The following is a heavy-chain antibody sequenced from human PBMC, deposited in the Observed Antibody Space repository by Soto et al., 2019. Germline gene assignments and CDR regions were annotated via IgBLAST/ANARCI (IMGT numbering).Heavy chain of an antibody. CDR3: ARGVPTIFGVVIPEDYYYYMDG. Sequence: GASVKVSCKASGYTFTSYDINWVRQATGQGLEWMGWMNPNSGNTGYAQKFQGRVTMTRNTSISTAYMELSSLRSEDTAVYYCARGVPTIFGVVIPEDYYYYMDGWGKGTTVTVSS. D-gene: IGHD3-3*01. CDR2: MNPNSGNT. CDR1: GYTFTSYD. V-gene: IGHV1-8*01. J-gene: IGHJ6*03.